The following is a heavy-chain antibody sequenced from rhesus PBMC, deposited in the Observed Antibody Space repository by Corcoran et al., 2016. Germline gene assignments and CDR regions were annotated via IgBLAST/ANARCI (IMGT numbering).Heavy chain of an antibody. J-gene: IGHJ4*01. CDR3: ARRSGSSFYFDS. CDR2: IYGSTTST. V-gene: IGHV4S10*01. Sequence: GLEWIGYIYGSTTSTNYSPSLKSRVTVSKDTSKNQFSLKLSSVTAADTAVYYCARRSGSSFYFDSWGQGVLVTVSS. D-gene: IGHD4-29*01.